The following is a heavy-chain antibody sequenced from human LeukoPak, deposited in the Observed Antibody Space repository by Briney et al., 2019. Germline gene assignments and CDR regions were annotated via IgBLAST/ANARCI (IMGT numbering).Heavy chain of an antibody. CDR1: EFTFSTYG. D-gene: IGHD1-26*01. J-gene: IGHJ4*02. Sequence: GGSLRLSCAASEFTFSTYGMSWVRQAPGKGLEWVSGISYNGGSTYYADSVKGRFTISRDNSKNTLYLQMNSLGAEDTAVYYCAKHPDLTIGWAKFDNWGQGTLVTVSS. CDR3: AKHPDLTIGWAKFDN. V-gene: IGHV3-23*01. CDR2: ISYNGGST.